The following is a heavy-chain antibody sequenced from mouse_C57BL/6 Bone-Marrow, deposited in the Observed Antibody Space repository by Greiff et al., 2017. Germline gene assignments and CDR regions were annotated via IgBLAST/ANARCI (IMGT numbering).Heavy chain of an antibody. J-gene: IGHJ4*01. CDR3: ARKWLLPYYYAMDY. D-gene: IGHD2-3*01. CDR1: GFTFTSYW. V-gene: IGHV1-64*01. CDR2: IHPNSGST. Sequence: QVQLQQPGAELVKPGASVKLSCKASGFTFTSYWMHWVKQRPGQGLEWIGMIHPNSGSTNYNEKFKSKVTLTVDKSSSTAYMQLSSLTSEDSAVYYCARKWLLPYYYAMDYWGQGTSVTVSS.